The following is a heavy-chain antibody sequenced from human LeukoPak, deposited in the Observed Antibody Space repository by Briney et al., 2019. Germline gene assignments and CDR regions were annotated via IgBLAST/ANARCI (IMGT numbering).Heavy chain of an antibody. CDR1: GFTLSSYA. Sequence: GGSLRLSCAAPGFTLSSYAMTWVRQAPGGGLEWVSSVDGGGGGTYYADSVKGRFTISRDNSKDTLYLQMNGLRAEDTAVYFCAKQSAGSAAWYSLHYDFWGQGTLVTVSS. D-gene: IGHD6-13*01. CDR2: VDGGGGGT. J-gene: IGHJ4*02. V-gene: IGHV3-23*01. CDR3: AKQSAGSAAWYSLHYDF.